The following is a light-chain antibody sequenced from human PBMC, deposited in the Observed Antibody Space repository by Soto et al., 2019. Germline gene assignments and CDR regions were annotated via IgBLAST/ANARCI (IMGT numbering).Light chain of an antibody. CDR2: SNN. CDR1: SSNIGRNS. Sequence: QAMVTQPPSASGTPGQRVTISCSGSSSNIGRNSVNWYQQLPGTAPKLLIYSNNQRPSGVPDRFSGSKSGTSASLANSGLQSEDEADYYCATWDDSLNGLVFGGGTKLTVL. CDR3: ATWDDSLNGLV. J-gene: IGLJ3*02. V-gene: IGLV1-44*01.